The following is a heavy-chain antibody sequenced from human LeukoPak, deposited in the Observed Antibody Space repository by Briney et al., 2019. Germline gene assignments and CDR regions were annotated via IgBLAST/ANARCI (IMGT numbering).Heavy chain of an antibody. CDR2: ISSSGSIT. CDR3: AELGITMIGGV. CDR1: GLTFSSYE. Sequence: PGGSLRLSCAASGLTFSSYEMSWVRQAPGKGLEWVSYISSSGSITYYADSGTGRFTISRDNAKNSLYLQMNSLRADDTAGYYCAELGITMIGGVWGKGATVTMSS. D-gene: IGHD3-10*02. V-gene: IGHV3-48*03. J-gene: IGHJ6*04.